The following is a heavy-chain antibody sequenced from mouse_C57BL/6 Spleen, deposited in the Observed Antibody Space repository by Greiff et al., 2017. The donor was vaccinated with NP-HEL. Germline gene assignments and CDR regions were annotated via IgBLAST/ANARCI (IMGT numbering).Heavy chain of an antibody. Sequence: QVQLQQSGTDLVKPGASVKLSCKASGFTFTSYWMHWVKQSPGQGLEWIGNINPSNGGTYYNEKVKSKVTLTGDNASSTVYMQLSSLTSEDSAVYYCARRKDYYGGSSSFGCWGKGTTLTVSS. CDR2: INPSNGGT. J-gene: IGHJ2*01. D-gene: IGHD1-1*01. CDR1: GFTFTSYW. V-gene: IGHV1-53*01. CDR3: ARRKDYYGGSSSFGC.